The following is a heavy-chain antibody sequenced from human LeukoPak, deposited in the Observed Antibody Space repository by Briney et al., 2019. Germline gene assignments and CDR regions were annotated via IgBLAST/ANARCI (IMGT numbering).Heavy chain of an antibody. CDR2: ISAYNGNT. CDR3: ARTASSWYSTSPHNTIDY. J-gene: IGHJ4*02. CDR1: GYTFISYG. V-gene: IGHV1-18*01. D-gene: IGHD6-13*01. Sequence: ASVKVSCKASGYTFISYGISWVRQAPGQGLEWMGWISAYNGNTNYAQKLQGRVTMTTDTSTSTAYMELRSLRSDDTAVYYCARTASSWYSTSPHNTIDYWGQGTLVTVSS.